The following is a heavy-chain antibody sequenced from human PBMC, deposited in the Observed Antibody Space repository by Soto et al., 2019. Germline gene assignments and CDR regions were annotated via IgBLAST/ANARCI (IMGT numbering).Heavy chain of an antibody. CDR3: ARGSNCGGDCYSSPYYYYGMDV. Sequence: QVQLVQSGAEVKKPGSSVKVSCKASGGTFSSYAISWVRQAPGQGLEWMGGIIPIFGTANYAQKFQGRVTITADESTSTAYMELSNLRSEDTAVYYCARGSNCGGDCYSSPYYYYGMDVWGQGTTVTVSS. CDR1: GGTFSSYA. CDR2: IIPIFGTA. V-gene: IGHV1-69*12. D-gene: IGHD2-21*02. J-gene: IGHJ6*02.